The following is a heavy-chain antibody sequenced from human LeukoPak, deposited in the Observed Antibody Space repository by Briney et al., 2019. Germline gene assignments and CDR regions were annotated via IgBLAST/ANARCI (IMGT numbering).Heavy chain of an antibody. CDR2: ISSSSSTI. J-gene: IGHJ4*02. V-gene: IGHV3-48*01. CDR3: VAGAYSSGYLFDY. CDR1: GFTFSSYS. Sequence: GGSLRLSCAASGFTFSSYSMNWVRQAPGKGPEWVSYISSSSSTIYYADSVKGRFTISRDNAKNSLYLQMNSLRAEDTAVYYCVAGAYSSGYLFDYWGQGTLVTVSS. D-gene: IGHD6-19*01.